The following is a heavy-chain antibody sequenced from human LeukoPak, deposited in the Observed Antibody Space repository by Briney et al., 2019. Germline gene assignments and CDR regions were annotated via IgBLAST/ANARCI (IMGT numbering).Heavy chain of an antibody. CDR3: ATVSLTGTDAFDI. Sequence: ASVKVSCKVSGYTLTELSMHWVRQVPGKGLEWMGGFDPEDGETIYAQKFQGRVTMTEDTSTDTAYMELRSLRSEDTAVYYCATVSLTGTDAFDIWGQGTMVTVSS. D-gene: IGHD3-9*01. CDR2: FDPEDGET. V-gene: IGHV1-24*01. J-gene: IGHJ3*02. CDR1: GYTLTELS.